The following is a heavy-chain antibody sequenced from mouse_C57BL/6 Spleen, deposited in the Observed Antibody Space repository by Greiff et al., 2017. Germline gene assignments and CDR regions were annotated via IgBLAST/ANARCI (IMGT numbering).Heavy chain of an antibody. CDR1: GFSFTSYG. J-gene: IGHJ1*03. CDR2: IWGGGNT. Sequence: VQLQQSGPGLVQPSQSLSLTCTVSGFSFTSYGVHWVRPSPGKGLEWLGVIWGGGNTDYNAAFISRLSISKDNSKSQVFFKMNSLQADDTAIYYCARNKEGYGWYFDVWGTGTTVTVSS. CDR3: ARNKEGYGWYFDV. V-gene: IGHV2-2*01. D-gene: IGHD3-1*01.